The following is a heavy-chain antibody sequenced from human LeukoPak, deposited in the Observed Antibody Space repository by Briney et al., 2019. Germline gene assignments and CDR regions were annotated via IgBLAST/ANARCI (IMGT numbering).Heavy chain of an antibody. CDR2: IYHSGST. CDR1: GYSISSGYY. V-gene: IGHV4-38-2*02. J-gene: IGHJ5*02. Sequence: SETLSLTCTVSGYSISSGYYWGWIRQPPGKGLEWIGSIYHSGSTYYNPSLKSRITISVDTSKNQFSLKMSSVTAADTASYYCARDGGGYSSSWYNWFDPWGQGTLVTVSS. CDR3: ARDGGGYSSSWYNWFDP. D-gene: IGHD6-13*01.